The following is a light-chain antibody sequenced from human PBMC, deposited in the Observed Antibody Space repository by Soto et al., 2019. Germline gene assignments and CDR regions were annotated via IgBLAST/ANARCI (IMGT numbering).Light chain of an antibody. CDR2: GAS. CDR3: QQYGSSPYT. Sequence: EIVLTQSPGTLSLSPGERATLSCRASQSVSSSYLAWYLQKPGQAPRLLIYGASSRATGIPDRFSGSGSGTDFPLTISRLEPEDYAVSYCQQYGSSPYTFGQGTKLEIK. V-gene: IGKV3-20*01. J-gene: IGKJ2*01. CDR1: QSVSSSY.